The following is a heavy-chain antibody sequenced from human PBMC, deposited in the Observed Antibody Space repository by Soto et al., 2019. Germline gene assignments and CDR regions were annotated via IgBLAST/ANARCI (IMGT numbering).Heavy chain of an antibody. J-gene: IGHJ4*02. D-gene: IGHD5-12*01. CDR3: ARLHVEMATPSFFDY. V-gene: IGHV4-39*01. Sequence: KPSETLSLTCTVSGGSISSSSYYWGWIRQPPGKGLEWIGSIYYSGSTYYNPSLKSRVTISVDTSKNQFSLKLSSVTAADTAVYYCARLHVEMATPSFFDYWGQGTLVTVLL. CDR1: GGSISSSSYY. CDR2: IYYSGST.